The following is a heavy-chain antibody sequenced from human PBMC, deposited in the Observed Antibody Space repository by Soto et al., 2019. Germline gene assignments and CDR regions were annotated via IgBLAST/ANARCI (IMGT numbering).Heavy chain of an antibody. CDR3: ARPYYYGSGRNFDY. V-gene: IGHV3-66*04. CDR2: IYSGGST. CDR1: GFTVSSNY. Sequence: EVQLVESGGGLVQPGGSLRLSCAASGFTVSSNYMSWVRQAPGKGLEWGSVIYSGGSTYYADSVKGRFTISRDNSKNTMYLQMNCLIAEDTAVYYCARPYYYGSGRNFDYWGQGTLVTVSS. J-gene: IGHJ4*02. D-gene: IGHD3-10*01.